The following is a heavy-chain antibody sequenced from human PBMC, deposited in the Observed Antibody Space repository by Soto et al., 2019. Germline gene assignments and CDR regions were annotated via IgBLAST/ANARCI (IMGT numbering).Heavy chain of an antibody. D-gene: IGHD3-22*01. CDR2: ISSSSSYT. CDR1: GFTFSDYY. J-gene: IGHJ4*02. CDR3: ARGAFDSSAYYGN. V-gene: IGHV3-11*06. Sequence: QVQLVESGGGLVKPGGSLRISCAASGFTFSDYYMSWLRQAPGRGLEWVSNISSSSSYTKYADSVKGRFTISRDNAKNSLYLQMNSLRAEDTAVYYCARGAFDSSAYYGNWGQGTLVTVSS.